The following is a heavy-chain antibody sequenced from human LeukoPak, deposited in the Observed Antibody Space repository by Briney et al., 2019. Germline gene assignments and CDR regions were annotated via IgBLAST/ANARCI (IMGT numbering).Heavy chain of an antibody. D-gene: IGHD6-13*01. CDR2: INHSGST. V-gene: IGHV4-34*01. CDR1: GGSFSGYY. CDR3: ARKQAGYSSLWDDY. J-gene: IGHJ4*02. Sequence: SETLSLTCAVYGGSFSGYYWSWIRQPPGKGLEWIGEINHSGSTNYNPSLKSRVTISADTSKNQFSLKLSPVTAADTAGYYCARKQAGYSSLWDDYWGQGTLVTVSS.